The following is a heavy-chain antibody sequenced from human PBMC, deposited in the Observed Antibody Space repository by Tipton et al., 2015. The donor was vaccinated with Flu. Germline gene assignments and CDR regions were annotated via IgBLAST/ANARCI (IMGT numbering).Heavy chain of an antibody. Sequence: TLSLTCTVSGHSISSGYYWGWIRQPPGKGLEWIGSIYQSGTTYYNPSLKSRVTISVDTSRNQFSLKLSSVTAADTAVYYCARTPPRGGFDYWGQGTLVTVSS. V-gene: IGHV4-38-2*02. CDR2: IYQSGTT. CDR3: ARTPPRGGFDY. CDR1: GHSISSGYY. J-gene: IGHJ4*02.